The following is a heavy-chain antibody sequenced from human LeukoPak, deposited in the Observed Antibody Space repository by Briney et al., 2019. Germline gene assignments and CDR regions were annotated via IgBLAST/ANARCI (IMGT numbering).Heavy chain of an antibody. Sequence: SETLSLTCAVYGGSFSGYYWSWIRQPPGKGLEGLGEINHSGCTNFNPLLKSRVTISVDTSKNQFSLKLRSVTAADTAVYYCARGRIMITFGGVIVKGPLYFDYWGQGTLVTVSS. J-gene: IGHJ4*02. D-gene: IGHD3-16*02. CDR1: GGSFSGYY. V-gene: IGHV4-34*01. CDR2: INHSGCT. CDR3: ARGRIMITFGGVIVKGPLYFDY.